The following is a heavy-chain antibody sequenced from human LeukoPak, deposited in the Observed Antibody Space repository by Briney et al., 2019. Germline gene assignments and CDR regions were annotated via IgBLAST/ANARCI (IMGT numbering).Heavy chain of an antibody. CDR2: ISAYNGNT. CDR3: ARDRQWLVRNYFDY. CDR1: GYTFTSYG. Sequence: GASVKVSCKASGYTFTSYGISWVRQAPGQGLEWMGLISAYNGNTNYAQKLQGRVTMTTDTSTSTAYMELRSLRSDDTAVYYCARDRQWLVRNYFDYWGQGTLVTVSS. D-gene: IGHD6-19*01. J-gene: IGHJ4*02. V-gene: IGHV1-18*01.